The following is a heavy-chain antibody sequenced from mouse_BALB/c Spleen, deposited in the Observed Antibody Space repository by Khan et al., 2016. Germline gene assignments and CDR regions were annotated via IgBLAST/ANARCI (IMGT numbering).Heavy chain of an antibody. CDR1: GYSNTSDYA. V-gene: IGHV3-2*02. CDR2: ISYSGST. Sequence: EVQLQESGPGLVKPSQSLSLTCTVTGYSNTSDYAWNWIRQFPGNKLEWMGYISYSGSTSYNPSLKSRISITRDTSKNQFFLQLNSVTTEDTATYYCASYYGSSYFDYWGQGTTLTVSS. D-gene: IGHD1-1*01. CDR3: ASYYGSSYFDY. J-gene: IGHJ2*01.